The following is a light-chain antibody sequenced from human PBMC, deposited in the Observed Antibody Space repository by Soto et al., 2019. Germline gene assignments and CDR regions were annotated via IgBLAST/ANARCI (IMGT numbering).Light chain of an antibody. CDR3: QQYNNWPRT. V-gene: IGKV3-15*01. CDR1: QSVSSN. J-gene: IGKJ1*01. CDR2: GAS. Sequence: EIVMTQSPATLSVSPGERATLSCRASQSVSSNLAWYQHKPGQAPRLLIYGASTRATGISARFSGSGSGTEFTLTISSLQSEDFALYFCQQYNNWPRTFGQGTKVEIK.